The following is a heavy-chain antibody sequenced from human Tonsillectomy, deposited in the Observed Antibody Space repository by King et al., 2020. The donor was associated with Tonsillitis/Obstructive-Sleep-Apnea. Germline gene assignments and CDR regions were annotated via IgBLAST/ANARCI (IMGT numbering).Heavy chain of an antibody. Sequence: QLQESGPGLVKPSETLSVTCTVSGGSVSSGGYYWSWIRQPPGKGLEWIGYISYSGSTYYNPSLKSRVTISVDTSKNQFSLKLSSVPAADTAVYYCARDRGYYYSSGYSDAFDIWGQGTMVTVSS. V-gene: IGHV4-31*03. J-gene: IGHJ3*02. D-gene: IGHD3-22*01. CDR3: ARDRGYYYSSGYSDAFDI. CDR2: ISYSGST. CDR1: GGSVSSGGYY.